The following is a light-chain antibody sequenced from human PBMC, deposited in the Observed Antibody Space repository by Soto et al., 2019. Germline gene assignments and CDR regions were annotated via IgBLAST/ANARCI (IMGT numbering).Light chain of an antibody. CDR3: SSYAGSNPFV. Sequence: QSALTQPPSASGSPGQSVTISCTGTSSDVGDNYVSWYQQHLRKAPKLIIYEVSLRPSGVPDRFSGSKSGNTASLTVSGLQVEDEADYYCSSYAGSNPFVFGTGTKVTVL. V-gene: IGLV2-8*01. J-gene: IGLJ1*01. CDR1: SSDVGDNY. CDR2: EVS.